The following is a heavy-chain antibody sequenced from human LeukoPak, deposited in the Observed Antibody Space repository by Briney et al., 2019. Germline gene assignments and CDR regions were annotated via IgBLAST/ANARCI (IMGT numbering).Heavy chain of an antibody. V-gene: IGHV3-23*01. CDR1: GFTFSNHG. J-gene: IGHJ4*02. Sequence: AGGSPRLSCTASGFTFSNHGMDWVRQAPGKGLEWVSGISPSGDITYYADSVKGRFTISRDNSKNTLYLEVISLTAEDTAVYYCAKDDAWLRFGEWSQGTLVTVSS. D-gene: IGHD3-10*01. CDR2: ISPSGDIT. CDR3: AKDDAWLRFGE.